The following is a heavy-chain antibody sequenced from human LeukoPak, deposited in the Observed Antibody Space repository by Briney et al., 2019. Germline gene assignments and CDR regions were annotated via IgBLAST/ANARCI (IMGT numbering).Heavy chain of an antibody. CDR1: GYTFTSYY. D-gene: IGHD5-18*01. CDR3: ARDRSVDTAMVSYYYGMDV. V-gene: IGHV1-46*01. J-gene: IGHJ6*02. CDR2: INPSGGST. Sequence: ASVKVSCKASGYTFTSYYMHWVRQAPGQGLEWMGIINPSGGSTSYAQKFQGRVTMTRDTSTSTVYMELSSLRSEDTAVHYCARDRSVDTAMVSYYYGMDVWGQGTTVTVSS.